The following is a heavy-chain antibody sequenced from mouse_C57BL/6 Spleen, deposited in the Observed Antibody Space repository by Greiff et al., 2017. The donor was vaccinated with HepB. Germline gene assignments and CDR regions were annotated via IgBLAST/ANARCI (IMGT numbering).Heavy chain of an antibody. V-gene: IGHV1-54*01. CDR3: ARGDYDGYLYAMDY. Sequence: VKLMESGAELVRPGTSVKVSCKASGYAFTNYLIEWVKQRPGQGLELIGVINPGSGGTNYNEKFKGKATLTADKYSSTAYMQLSSLTSEDSAVYFCARGDYDGYLYAMDYWGQGPSVTVSS. J-gene: IGHJ4*01. D-gene: IGHD2-3*01. CDR1: GYAFTNYL. CDR2: INPGSGGT.